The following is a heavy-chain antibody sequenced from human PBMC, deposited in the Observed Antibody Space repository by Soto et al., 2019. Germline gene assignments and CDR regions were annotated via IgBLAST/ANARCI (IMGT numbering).Heavy chain of an antibody. D-gene: IGHD2-8*01. CDR2: INHSGST. CDR3: ARGYCTNYYYGMDV. V-gene: IGHV4-34*01. CDR1: GGSFSGYY. J-gene: IGHJ6*02. Sequence: SETLSLTCDVYGGSFSGYYWSWTRQPPGKGLEWIGEINHSGSTNYNPSLRSRVTISVDTSKNQFSLKLSSVTAADTAVYYCARGYCTNYYYGMDVWGQGTTLTVSS.